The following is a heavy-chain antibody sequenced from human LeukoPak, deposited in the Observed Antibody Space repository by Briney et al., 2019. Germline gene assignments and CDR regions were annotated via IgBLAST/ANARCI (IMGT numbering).Heavy chain of an antibody. CDR2: ISSSSEFI. D-gene: IGHD5-24*01. Sequence: GGSLRLSCAASEFTFSSYSMNWVRQAPGKGLEWVSSISSSSEFIYYADSVKGRFTISRDNAKNSLYLQMNSLRAEDTAVYYCARAIHPRGHYMDVWGKGTTVTVS. V-gene: IGHV3-21*01. CDR3: ARAIHPRGHYMDV. CDR1: EFTFSSYS. J-gene: IGHJ6*03.